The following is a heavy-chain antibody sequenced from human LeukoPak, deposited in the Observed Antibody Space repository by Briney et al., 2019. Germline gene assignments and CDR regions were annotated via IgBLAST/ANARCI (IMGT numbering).Heavy chain of an antibody. CDR1: GGSIRSYY. D-gene: IGHD3-3*01. J-gene: IGHJ4*02. CDR3: ARSYDTNFDY. Sequence: SETLSLSCTVSGGSIRSYYWSWIRQPPGKGLEWIGYIYFSGSTSYNPSLKSRVTISVDRSKNQFSLKLSSVAAADTAVYYCARSYDTNFDYWGQGTLVTVSS. V-gene: IGHV4-59*01. CDR2: IYFSGST.